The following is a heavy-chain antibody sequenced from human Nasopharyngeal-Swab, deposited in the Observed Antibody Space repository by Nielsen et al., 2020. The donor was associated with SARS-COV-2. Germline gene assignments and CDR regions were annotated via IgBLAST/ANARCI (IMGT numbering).Heavy chain of an antibody. D-gene: IGHD3-22*01. V-gene: IGHV3-21*01. CDR3: ARDDTYGMDV. Sequence: VRQAPGKGLEWVSSISHRGSFIYYADSVKGRFTISRDNAKNSLYLHINSLRAGDTAVYFCARDDTYGMDVWGQGTTVTVSS. CDR2: ISHRGSFI. J-gene: IGHJ6*02.